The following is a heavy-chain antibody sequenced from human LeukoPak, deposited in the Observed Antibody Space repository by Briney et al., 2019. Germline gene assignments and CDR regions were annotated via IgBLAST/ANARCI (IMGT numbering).Heavy chain of an antibody. D-gene: IGHD3-9*01. J-gene: IGHJ4*02. V-gene: IGHV1-18*01. Sequence: ASVKVSCKASGYTFITHGLTWVRQAPGQGLEWMGWISAYNGNTIYAQTLQDRLTMTTDTSTSTAYMELRSLRSDDTAIYYCARGRLRYLDWTRAYSDYWGQGTLVTVSS. CDR1: GYTFITHG. CDR2: ISAYNGNT. CDR3: ARGRLRYLDWTRAYSDY.